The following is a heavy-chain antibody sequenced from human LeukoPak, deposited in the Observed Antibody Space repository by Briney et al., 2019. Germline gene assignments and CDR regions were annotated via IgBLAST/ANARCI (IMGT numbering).Heavy chain of an antibody. CDR2: ISAYNGNT. V-gene: IGHV1-18*04. CDR1: GYTFTSYG. J-gene: IGHJ4*02. CDR3: ARDWGSSWSTYSDY. D-gene: IGHD6-13*01. Sequence: ASVKVSCKASGYTFTSYGTSWVRQAPGQGLEWMGWISAYNGNTNYAQKLQGRVTMTTDTSTSTAYMELRSLRSDDTAVYYCARDWGSSWSTYSDYWGQGTLVTVSS.